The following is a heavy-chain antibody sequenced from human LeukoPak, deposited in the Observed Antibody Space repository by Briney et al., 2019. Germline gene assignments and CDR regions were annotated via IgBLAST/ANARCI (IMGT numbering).Heavy chain of an antibody. CDR1: GITLSNYG. CDR2: ISDSGGRT. D-gene: IGHD3-22*01. Sequence: GGSLRLSSAVSGITLSNYGMSRVRQAPGKGLEWVAGISDSGGRTNYADSVKGRFTISRDNSKNTLYLQMNSLRAEDTAVYFCAKRGVVIRVILVGFHKEAYYFDSWGQGALVTVSS. CDR3: AKRGVVIRVILVGFHKEAYYFDS. J-gene: IGHJ4*02. V-gene: IGHV3-23*01.